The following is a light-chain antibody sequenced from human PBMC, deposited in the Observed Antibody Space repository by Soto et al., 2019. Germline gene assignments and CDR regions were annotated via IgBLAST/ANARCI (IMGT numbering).Light chain of an antibody. CDR1: QSVSSN. V-gene: IGKV3-15*01. J-gene: IGKJ1*01. CDR2: GAS. Sequence: EIVMTQSPATLSVSPGERATLSCRASQSVSSNLAWFQQKPGQAPRLLIYGASTRATGIPVRFSGSGSGTEFTLTISSLQSEVFAVYYCQQYNDRPGTFGQGTKVEI. CDR3: QQYNDRPGT.